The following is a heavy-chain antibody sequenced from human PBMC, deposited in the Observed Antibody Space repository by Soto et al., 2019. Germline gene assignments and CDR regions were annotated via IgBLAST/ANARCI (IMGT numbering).Heavy chain of an antibody. D-gene: IGHD5-12*01. CDR3: AKEYITSFDY. Sequence: GGSLRLSCAASGFSFSNYAMNWVRQAPGKGLEWVSAISAGGSNTNYAGSVKGRFTISSDNSKNTLYLQMNGLRADDTAVYYCAKEYITSFDYWGQGTPVTVSS. J-gene: IGHJ4*02. CDR1: GFSFSNYA. V-gene: IGHV3-23*01. CDR2: ISAGGSNT.